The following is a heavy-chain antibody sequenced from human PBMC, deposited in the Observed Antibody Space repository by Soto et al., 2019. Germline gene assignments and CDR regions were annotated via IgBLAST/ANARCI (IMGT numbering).Heavy chain of an antibody. CDR1: GGSISSSTYY. CDR2: IYSRGNT. Sequence: QLQLQESGPGLVEPSETLSLTCSVSGGSISSSTYYWGWIRQPPGKGTEWIGSIYSRGNTSYNPSLKSRVTMSLDTSRNQFSLKLSFVTAAGTAVYYCGSGTNDYWGQGTPVTVSS. D-gene: IGHD1-1*01. J-gene: IGHJ4*02. CDR3: GSGTNDY. V-gene: IGHV4-39*01.